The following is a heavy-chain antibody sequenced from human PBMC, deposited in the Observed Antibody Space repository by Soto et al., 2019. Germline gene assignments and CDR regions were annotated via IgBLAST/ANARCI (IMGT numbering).Heavy chain of an antibody. CDR1: GFTFRSYD. Sequence: QVQLVESGGGVVQPGRSLRLSCAASGFTFRSYDMHWVRQAPGKGLEWVAVISNDEKKRYYTDSVKGRLTISRDNSKNTLYLQVNSLGAEDTAVYYCARAMDTAMASKDNWFDPWGQGTLVTVSS. D-gene: IGHD5-18*01. CDR3: ARAMDTAMASKDNWFDP. V-gene: IGHV3-30*03. J-gene: IGHJ5*02. CDR2: ISNDEKKR.